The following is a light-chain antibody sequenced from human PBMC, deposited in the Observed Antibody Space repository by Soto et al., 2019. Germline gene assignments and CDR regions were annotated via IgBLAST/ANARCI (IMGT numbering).Light chain of an antibody. V-gene: IGKV3-20*01. CDR2: DTS. CDR3: QQCGVSPWT. J-gene: IGKJ1*01. CDR1: QRVGSTS. Sequence: PGEGATLSCRASQRVGSTSLAWYQQKPGQAPRLLIYDTSSRATGIPARFSGSGSGTDFTLTISRLEPEDFAVYYCQQCGVSPWTFGQGTKVEI.